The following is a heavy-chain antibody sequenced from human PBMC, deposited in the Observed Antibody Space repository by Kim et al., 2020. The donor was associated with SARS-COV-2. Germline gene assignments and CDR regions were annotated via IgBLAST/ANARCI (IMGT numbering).Heavy chain of an antibody. CDR2: ISYDGSNK. D-gene: IGHD6-13*01. V-gene: IGHV3-33*05. CDR1: GFTFSSYG. J-gene: IGHJ2*01. CDR3: ARDRGGQQLSYWYFDL. Sequence: GGSLRLSCAASGFTFSSYGMHWVRQAPGKGLEWVAVISYDGSNKYYADSVKGRFTISRDNSKNTLYLQMNSLRAEDTAVYYCARDRGGQQLSYWYFDLWGRGTLVTVSS.